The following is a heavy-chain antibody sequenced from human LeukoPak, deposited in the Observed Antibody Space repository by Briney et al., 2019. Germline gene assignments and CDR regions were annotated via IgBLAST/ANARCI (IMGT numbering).Heavy chain of an antibody. D-gene: IGHD2-2*01. J-gene: IGHJ4*02. CDR3: ARRGQDCSSTSCYAGAFDY. CDR2: INSDGSST. Sequence: PGGSLRLSYAASGFTFSSYWMHWVRQAPGKGLVWVSRINSDGSSTSYADSVKGRFTISRDNAKNTLYLQMNSLRAEDTAVYYCARRGQDCSSTSCYAGAFDYWGQGTLVTVSS. CDR1: GFTFSSYW. V-gene: IGHV3-74*01.